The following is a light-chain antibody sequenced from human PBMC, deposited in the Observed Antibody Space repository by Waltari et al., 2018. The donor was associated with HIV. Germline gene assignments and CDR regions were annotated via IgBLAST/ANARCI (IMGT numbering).Light chain of an antibody. CDR2: AAA. Sequence: DIQMTQSPSSVSASVGDRVTITCRASQPISTWLAWYQQKPGKAPKLLIYAAATLQSVVPSRFSGSGSGTDFTLTISSLQPEDFATYYCQQANSFPLTFGGGTKVDIK. CDR1: QPISTW. J-gene: IGKJ4*01. CDR3: QQANSFPLT. V-gene: IGKV1D-12*01.